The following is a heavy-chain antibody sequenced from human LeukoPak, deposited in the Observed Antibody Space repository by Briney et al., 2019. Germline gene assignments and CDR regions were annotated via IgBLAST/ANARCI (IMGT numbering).Heavy chain of an antibody. J-gene: IGHJ4*02. CDR2: FDPEDGET. CDR3: ATGVGAVAGAYYFDY. CDR1: GYTLTELS. V-gene: IGHV1-24*01. D-gene: IGHD6-19*01. Sequence: GASVKVSCKVSGYTLTELSMHWVRQAPGKGLEWMGGFDPEDGETIYAQKFQDRVTMTEDTSTDTAYMELSSLRSEDTAVYYCATGVGAVAGAYYFDYWGQGTLVTVSS.